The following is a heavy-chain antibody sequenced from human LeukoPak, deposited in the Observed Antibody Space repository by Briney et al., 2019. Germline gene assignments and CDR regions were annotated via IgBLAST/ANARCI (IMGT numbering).Heavy chain of an antibody. V-gene: IGHV1-18*04. D-gene: IGHD2-15*01. J-gene: IGHJ4*02. CDR2: ISAYNGNT. Sequence: ASVKVSCTASGYTFTIYGISWVRQAPGQGLEWMGWISAYNGNTNYAQKLQGRVTMTTDTSTSTAYMELRSLRSDDTAVYYCARDPCSGGSCYGTRAFDYWGQGTLVTVSS. CDR3: ARDPCSGGSCYGTRAFDY. CDR1: GYTFTIYG.